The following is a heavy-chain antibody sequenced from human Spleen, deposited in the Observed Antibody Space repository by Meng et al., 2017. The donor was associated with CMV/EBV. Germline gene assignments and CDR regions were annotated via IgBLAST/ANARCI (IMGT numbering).Heavy chain of an antibody. CDR1: GFTFSTYT. V-gene: IGHV3-53*01. Sequence: GGSLRLSCAASGFTFSTYTMNWVRQAPGKGLQWVSAIFADGSTKYAESVKGRFSISRDTHKNVLYLQMNSLRVEDTAVYYCARDYPDGASNYYGWDVWGQGTMVTVSS. J-gene: IGHJ6*02. CDR2: IFADGST. D-gene: IGHD4/OR15-4a*01. CDR3: ARDYPDGASNYYGWDV.